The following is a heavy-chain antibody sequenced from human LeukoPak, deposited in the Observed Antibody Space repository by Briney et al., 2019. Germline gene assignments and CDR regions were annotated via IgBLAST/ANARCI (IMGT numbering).Heavy chain of an antibody. CDR2: THYSGSP. Sequence: SETLSLTCTVSGGSIRSDYWSWIRQPPGKGLEWIGYTHYSGSPNYNPSLTSRVTISVDTSKNQFSLKLSSVTAADTAVYYCARDDFHGSSSSIDYWGQGTLVTVSS. V-gene: IGHV4-59*01. D-gene: IGHD6-13*01. CDR3: ARDDFHGSSSSIDY. CDR1: GGSIRSDY. J-gene: IGHJ4*02.